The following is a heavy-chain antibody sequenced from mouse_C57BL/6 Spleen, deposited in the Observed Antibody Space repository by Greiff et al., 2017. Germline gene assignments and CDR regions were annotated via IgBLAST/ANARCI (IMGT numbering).Heavy chain of an antibody. CDR1: GYTFTDYE. CDR2: IDPETGGT. CDR3: TRGDGYDGSFAY. Sequence: VKLQESGAELVRPGASVTLSCKASGYTFTDYEMHWVKQTPVHGLEWIGAIDPETGGTAYNQKFKGKAILTADKSSSTAYMELRSLTSEDSAVYYCTRGDGYDGSFAYWGQGTLVTVSA. D-gene: IGHD2-2*01. J-gene: IGHJ3*01. V-gene: IGHV1-15*01.